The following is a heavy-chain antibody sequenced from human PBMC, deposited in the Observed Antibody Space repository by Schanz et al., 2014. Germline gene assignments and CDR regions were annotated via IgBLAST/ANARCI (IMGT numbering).Heavy chain of an antibody. CDR1: GYTFTSYY. V-gene: IGHV1-18*04. CDR2: ISAYNGHT. Sequence: QVQLVQSGAEVKKPGASVKVSCKASGYTFTSYYMHWVRQAPGQGLEWMGWISAYNGHTTYAQKFQGRVTMTTDTSTSTAYMELRSLISDDTAVYYCARETTIITGGAFDVWGQGTMVTVSS. CDR3: ARETTIITGGAFDV. J-gene: IGHJ3*01. D-gene: IGHD3-9*01.